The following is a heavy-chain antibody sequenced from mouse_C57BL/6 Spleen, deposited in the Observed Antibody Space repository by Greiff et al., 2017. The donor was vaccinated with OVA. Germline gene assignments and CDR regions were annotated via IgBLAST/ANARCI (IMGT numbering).Heavy chain of an antibody. CDR2: IHPNSGST. CDR3: ARSGNYYAMDY. J-gene: IGHJ4*01. V-gene: IGHV1-64*01. CDR1: GYTFTSYW. Sequence: QVQLQPGAELVKPGASVKLSCKASGYTFTSYWMHWVKQRPGQGLEWIGMIHPNSGSTNYNEKFKSKATLTVDKSSSTAYMQLSSLTSEDSAVYYCARSGNYYAMDYWGQGTSVTVSS.